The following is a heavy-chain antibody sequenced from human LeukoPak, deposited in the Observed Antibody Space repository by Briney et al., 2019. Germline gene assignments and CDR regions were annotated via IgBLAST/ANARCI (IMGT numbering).Heavy chain of an antibody. CDR1: GGPFSAY. Sequence: PSETLSLTCAVYGGPFSAYWSWIRQPPGKGLEWIGEINQSGSTNYNPSLKSRVIISGDTSKNQFSLNLRSVTAADTAVYYCARGIAAASERAFDIWGQGTMVTVSS. CDR3: ARGIAAASERAFDI. CDR2: INQSGST. V-gene: IGHV4-34*01. D-gene: IGHD6-13*01. J-gene: IGHJ3*02.